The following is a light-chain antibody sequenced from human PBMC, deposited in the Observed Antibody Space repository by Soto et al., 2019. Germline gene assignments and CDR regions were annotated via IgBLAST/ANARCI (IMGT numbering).Light chain of an antibody. V-gene: IGLV2-8*01. CDR2: EVN. J-gene: IGLJ2*01. CDR1: SSDVGAYKY. CDR3: SSFASSNTVI. Sequence: QSALTQPPSASGSPGQSVTISCTGSSSDVGAYKYVSWYQQFPGKAPQIMIYEVNKRPSGVPDRFSGSKSGNTASLTVSGLQAEDEADYYCSSFASSNTVIFGGGTKLTVL.